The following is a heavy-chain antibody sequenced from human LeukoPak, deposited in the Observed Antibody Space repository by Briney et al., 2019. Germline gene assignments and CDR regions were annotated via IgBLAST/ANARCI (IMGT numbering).Heavy chain of an antibody. CDR2: ISYDGSNK. CDR1: GFTFSSYG. CDR3: AKVGRGYSYGYFDY. V-gene: IGHV3-30*18. Sequence: AGGSLRLSCAASGFTFSSYGMHWVRQAPGKGLEWVAVISYDGSNKYYADSVKGRFTISRDNSKNTLHLQMNSLRAEDTAVYYCAKVGRGYSYGYFDYWGQGTLVTVSS. J-gene: IGHJ4*02. D-gene: IGHD5-18*01.